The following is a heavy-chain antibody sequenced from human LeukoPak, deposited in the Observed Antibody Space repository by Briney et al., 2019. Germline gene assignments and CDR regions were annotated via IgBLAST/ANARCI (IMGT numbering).Heavy chain of an antibody. CDR3: ARDGNLDY. Sequence: ASVKVSCKASGYGFTGYYVHWLRQAPGQGPEWMAWINPNAGDTNFAQKFQGRVTMTRDTSISTVYMELSRLRSDDTAVYYCARDGNLDYWGQGTLVTVSS. D-gene: IGHD4-23*01. CDR1: GYGFTGYY. J-gene: IGHJ4*02. V-gene: IGHV1-2*02. CDR2: INPNAGDT.